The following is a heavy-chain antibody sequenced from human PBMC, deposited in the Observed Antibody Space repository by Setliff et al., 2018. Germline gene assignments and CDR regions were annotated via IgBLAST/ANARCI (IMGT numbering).Heavy chain of an antibody. CDR3: ARDRAAASSFDY. CDR2: IYYSGST. D-gene: IGHD6-13*01. V-gene: IGHV4-38-2*02. Sequence: SETLSLTCTVFGYSITSGYYWGWIRQPPGKGLEWIGSIYYSGSTNYNPSLKSRVTISVDTSKNQFSLKLTSVTAADTAVYYCARDRAAASSFDYWGQGTLVTVSS. J-gene: IGHJ4*02. CDR1: GYSITSGYY.